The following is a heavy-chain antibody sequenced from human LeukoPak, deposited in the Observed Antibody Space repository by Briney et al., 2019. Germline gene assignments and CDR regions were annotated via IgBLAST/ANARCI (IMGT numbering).Heavy chain of an antibody. CDR2: ISSSSSYI. CDR3: AREGYYGDYIDY. Sequence: GGSLRLSCAASGFTFSSYSMNWVRQAPGKGLEWVSSISSSSSYIYYADSVKGRFTISRDNAKNALYLQMNSLRAEDTAVYYCAREGYYGDYIDYWGQGTLVTVSS. CDR1: GFTFSSYS. V-gene: IGHV3-21*01. D-gene: IGHD4-17*01. J-gene: IGHJ4*02.